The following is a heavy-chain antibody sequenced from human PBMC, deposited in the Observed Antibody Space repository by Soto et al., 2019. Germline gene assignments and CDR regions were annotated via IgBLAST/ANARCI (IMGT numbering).Heavy chain of an antibody. D-gene: IGHD5-18*01. CDR2: IDPSDSYT. Sequence: PGESLKISCKGSGYSFTSYWISWVRQMPGKGLEWMGRIDPSDSYTNYSPSFQGHVTISADKSISTAYLQWSSLKASDTAMYYCASVDTAMVTYYYGMDVWGQGTTVTVSS. V-gene: IGHV5-10-1*01. J-gene: IGHJ6*02. CDR1: GYSFTSYW. CDR3: ASVDTAMVTYYYGMDV.